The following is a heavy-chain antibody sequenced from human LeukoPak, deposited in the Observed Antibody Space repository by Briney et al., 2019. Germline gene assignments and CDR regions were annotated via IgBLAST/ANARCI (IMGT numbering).Heavy chain of an antibody. CDR2: IYYSGST. D-gene: IGHD3-10*01. V-gene: IGHV4-59*08. J-gene: IGHJ4*02. Sequence: PSETLSLTCTASGGSISSYYWSWIRQPPGKGLEWIGYIYYSGSTNYNPSLKSRVTISVDTSKNQFSLKLSSVTAADTAVYYCAGGTMVRGVIINIPYYFDYWGQGTLVTVSS. CDR3: AGGTMVRGVIINIPYYFDY. CDR1: GGSISSYY.